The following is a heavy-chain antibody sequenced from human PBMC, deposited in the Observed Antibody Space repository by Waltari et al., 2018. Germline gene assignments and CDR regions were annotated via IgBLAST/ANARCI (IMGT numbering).Heavy chain of an antibody. V-gene: IGHV3-30*02. CDR2: IRYDGSNK. CDR1: GFTFSSYG. CDR3: AKDAYVLRYFDWLDAFDI. D-gene: IGHD3-9*01. Sequence: QVQLVESGGGVVQPGGSLRLSCAASGFTFSSYGMHWVRQAPGTGLEWVAFIRYDGSNKDYADSVKGRFTISRDNSKNTLYLQMNSLRAEDTAVYYCAKDAYVLRYFDWLDAFDIWGQGTMVTVSS. J-gene: IGHJ3*02.